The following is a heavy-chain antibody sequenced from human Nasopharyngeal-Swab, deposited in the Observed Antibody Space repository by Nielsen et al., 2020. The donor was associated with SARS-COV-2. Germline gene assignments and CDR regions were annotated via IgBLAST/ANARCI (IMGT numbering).Heavy chain of an antibody. V-gene: IGHV3-48*03. CDR3: ARTTYSYGRFDY. D-gene: IGHD5-18*01. Sequence: GGSLRLSCAASGFTFSNYEMNWVRQAPGKGLEWLSYISGTAGTISYADSVKGRFTISTDNAKNSLYLQMNSLRAEDTALYYCARTTYSYGRFDYWDQGTLVTVSS. CDR1: GFTFSNYE. CDR2: ISGTAGTI. J-gene: IGHJ4*02.